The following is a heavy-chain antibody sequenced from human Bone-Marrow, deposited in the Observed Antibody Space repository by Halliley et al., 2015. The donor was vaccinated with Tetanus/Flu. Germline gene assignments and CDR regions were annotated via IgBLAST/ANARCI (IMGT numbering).Heavy chain of an antibody. D-gene: IGHD4-4*01. CDR1: GGSISDFY. V-gene: IGHV4-59*01. CDR2: IYSSGNT. Sequence: TLSLTCIVSGGSISDFYWSWIRQPPGKELEWIGNIYSSGNTNYNSSLKSRVTMSVDTSKNQISLRLSSVTVADTAVYYCVRERGNDDYSIWFDPWGQGSLVTVSS. J-gene: IGHJ5*02. CDR3: VRERGNDDYSIWFDP.